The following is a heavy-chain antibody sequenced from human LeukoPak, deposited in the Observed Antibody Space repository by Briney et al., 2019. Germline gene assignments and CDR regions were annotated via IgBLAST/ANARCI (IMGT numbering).Heavy chain of an antibody. CDR1: GYTFTGYY. Sequence: ASVKVSCKASGYTFTGYYMHGVRQAPGQGLEWMGWINPNRGGTNYAQKFQGRVTITRDTSISTAYMELSRLRSDDTAVYYCARALTMVRGVMSPFNWFDPWGKGNLVTVSS. CDR2: INPNRGGT. V-gene: IGHV1-2*02. CDR3: ARALTMVRGVMSPFNWFDP. D-gene: IGHD3-10*01. J-gene: IGHJ5*02.